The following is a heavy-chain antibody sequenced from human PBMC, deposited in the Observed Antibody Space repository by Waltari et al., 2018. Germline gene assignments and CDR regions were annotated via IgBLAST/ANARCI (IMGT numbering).Heavy chain of an antibody. D-gene: IGHD6-19*01. J-gene: IGHJ4*02. Sequence: QVQVQQWGAGLLKPSETLSLTCAVYGGSFSGYYWSWIRQPPGKGLEWIGEITHSGSTNDNPALKSRVTISVDMSKNQFSLKLSSVTAADTAVYDGAAKGWYNSGWPGRDYWGQGTLVTVSS. CDR3: AAKGWYNSGWPGRDY. V-gene: IGHV4-34*01. CDR1: GGSFSGYY. CDR2: ITHSGST.